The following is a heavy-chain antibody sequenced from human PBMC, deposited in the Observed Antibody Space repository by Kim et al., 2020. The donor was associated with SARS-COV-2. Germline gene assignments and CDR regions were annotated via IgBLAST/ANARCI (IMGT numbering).Heavy chain of an antibody. V-gene: IGHV4-59*08. Sequence: LKSRVNISVDTSKNQFSLKLSSVTAADTAVYYCARHVTIFGVVTVDAFDIWGQGTMVTVSS. CDR3: ARHVTIFGVVTVDAFDI. D-gene: IGHD3-3*01. J-gene: IGHJ3*02.